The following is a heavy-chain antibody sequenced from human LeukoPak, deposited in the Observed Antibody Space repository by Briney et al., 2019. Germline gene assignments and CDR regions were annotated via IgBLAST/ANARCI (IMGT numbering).Heavy chain of an antibody. D-gene: IGHD3-10*01. CDR1: GFTVSSNY. V-gene: IGHV3-53*01. Sequence: GGSLRLSCVASGFTVSSNYMSWVRQAPGKGLEWVPVIYSGGSTYYADSVKGRFTISRDNSKNTLYLQMNSLRAEDTAVYYCASGSGSYRTPYYYMDVWGTGTTVTVSS. J-gene: IGHJ6*03. CDR2: IYSGGST. CDR3: ASGSGSYRTPYYYMDV.